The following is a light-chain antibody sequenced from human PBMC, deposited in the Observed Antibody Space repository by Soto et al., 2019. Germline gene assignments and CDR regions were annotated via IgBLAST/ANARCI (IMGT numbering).Light chain of an antibody. Sequence: EIVMTQSPATPSVSPGERATLSCRASPSVSSNLARYQQKPGQAPRLLLYGAFTRATGIPARFSGSWPGTEFTLTVSCLQSEDFAVYYYQEDNYWPHRAWTFRQGTKVVIK. CDR3: QEDNYWPHRAWT. CDR1: PSVSSN. J-gene: IGKJ1*01. CDR2: GAF. V-gene: IGKV3-15*01.